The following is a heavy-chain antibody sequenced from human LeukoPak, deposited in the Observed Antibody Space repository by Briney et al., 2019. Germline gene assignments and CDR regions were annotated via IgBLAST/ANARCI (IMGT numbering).Heavy chain of an antibody. Sequence: SETLSLTRTVYGGSFSGYYWSWIRQPPGKGLEWIGYIYYSGSTNYNPSLKSRVTISVDTSKNQFSLKLSSVTAADTAVYYCASANYYYYYYMDVWGKGTTVTVSS. J-gene: IGHJ6*03. CDR3: ASANYYYYYYMDV. V-gene: IGHV4-59*01. CDR1: GGSFSGYY. CDR2: IYYSGST.